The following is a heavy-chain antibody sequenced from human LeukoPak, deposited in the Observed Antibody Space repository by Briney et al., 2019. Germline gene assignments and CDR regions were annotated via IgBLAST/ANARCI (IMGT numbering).Heavy chain of an antibody. J-gene: IGHJ6*02. D-gene: IGHD6-6*01. CDR3: AKDLRSSSSSGINYYGMDV. CDR2: IYYSEST. Sequence: SQTLSLTCTVSGGSISRSGYYWSWIRQHPGKGLEWIGYIYYSESTYYNPSLKSRVTISVDTSKNQFSLKLSSVTAADTAVYYCAKDLRSSSSSGINYYGMDVWGQGTTVTVSS. CDR1: GGSISRSGYY. V-gene: IGHV4-31*03.